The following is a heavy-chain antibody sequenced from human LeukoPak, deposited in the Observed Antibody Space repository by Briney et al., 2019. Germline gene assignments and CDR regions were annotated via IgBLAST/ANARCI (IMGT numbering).Heavy chain of an antibody. CDR3: ARHGDNADYTIFYWFDS. CDR1: GGSISSGDYY. CDR2: IYYSGST. V-gene: IGHV4-30-4*01. D-gene: IGHD4-17*01. Sequence: SQTLSLTCTVSGGSISSGDYYWSWIRQPPGKGLEWIGYIYYSGSTYYNPSLKSRVTISVDTSKNQFSLNLRSVTAADTSVYFCARHGDNADYTIFYWFDSWGQGALVTVSS. J-gene: IGHJ5*01.